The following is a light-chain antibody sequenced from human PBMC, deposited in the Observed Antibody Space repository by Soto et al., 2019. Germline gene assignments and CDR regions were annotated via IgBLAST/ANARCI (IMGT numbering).Light chain of an antibody. CDR2: AAS. J-gene: IGKJ5*01. V-gene: IGKV1-39*01. CDR1: QSISSY. CDR3: QQSYSTPFT. Sequence: DIQMSQSPPSRSASVGDRATITCRASQSISSYLNWYQQKPGKAPKLLIYAASSLQSGLPSRFSGSGSGTDFTLIISSLQPEDFATYYCQQSYSTPFTFGQGTRLDIK.